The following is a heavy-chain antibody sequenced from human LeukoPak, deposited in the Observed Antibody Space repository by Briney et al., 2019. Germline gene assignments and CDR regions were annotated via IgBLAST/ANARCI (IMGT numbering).Heavy chain of an antibody. J-gene: IGHJ4*02. V-gene: IGHV4-34*01. CDR2: INHSGST. CDR1: GGSFSGYY. Sequence: SETLSLTCAVYGGSFSGYYWSWIRQPPGKGLEWIGEINHSGSTNYNPSLKSRVTISVDTSKNQFSLKLSSVTAADTAVYYCARGDSSVYFDYWGQGTLVTVSS. CDR3: ARGDSSVYFDY. D-gene: IGHD6-19*01.